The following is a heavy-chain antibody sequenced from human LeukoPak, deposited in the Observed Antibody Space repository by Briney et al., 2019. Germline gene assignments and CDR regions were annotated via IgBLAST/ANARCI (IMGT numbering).Heavy chain of an antibody. CDR3: ARVRGVIMDY. J-gene: IGHJ4*02. Sequence: ASVKVSCKASGGTFSSYAISWVRQAPGQGLEWMGGIIPIFGTATYAQKFEGRVTITADGSTSTAYMELSSLRSEDTAVYYCARVRGVIMDYWGQGTLVTVSS. CDR1: GGTFSSYA. CDR2: IIPIFGTA. D-gene: IGHD3-10*01. V-gene: IGHV1-69*13.